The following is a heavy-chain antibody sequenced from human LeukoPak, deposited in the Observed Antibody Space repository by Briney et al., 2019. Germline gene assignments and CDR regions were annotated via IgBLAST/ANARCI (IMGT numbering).Heavy chain of an antibody. CDR3: VTDRPGVMDFDF. CDR2: IDTSATSM. D-gene: IGHD2-2*03. CDR1: GFTFSNFE. Sequence: QSGGSLRLSCAVSGFTFSNFEMNWVRQAPGKGLEWVSHIDTSATSMHYADSVKGRFTISRDDAKNSLFLQMNSLRAEDTAVYYCVTDRPGVMDFDFWGQGTLVTVSS. J-gene: IGHJ4*02. V-gene: IGHV3-48*03.